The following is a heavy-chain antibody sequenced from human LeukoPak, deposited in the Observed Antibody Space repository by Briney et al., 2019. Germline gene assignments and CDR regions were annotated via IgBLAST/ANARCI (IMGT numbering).Heavy chain of an antibody. D-gene: IGHD3-22*01. CDR1: GGTFSSYA. CDR3: TFDYYDSSGYYYRLDY. V-gene: IGHV1-69*04. J-gene: IGHJ4*02. Sequence: SVKVSCKASGGTFSSYAISWVRQAPGQGLEWMGRIIPILGIANYAQKFQGRVTITADKSTSTAYMELSSLRSEDTAVYYCTFDYYDSSGYYYRLDYWGQGTLVTVSS. CDR2: IIPILGIA.